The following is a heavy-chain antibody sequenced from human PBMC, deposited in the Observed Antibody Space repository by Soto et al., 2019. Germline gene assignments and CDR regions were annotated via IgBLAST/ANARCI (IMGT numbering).Heavy chain of an antibody. CDR3: ARNAPHTGYYNH. CDR1: GYSFTSYA. J-gene: IGHJ5*02. V-gene: IGHV1-3*01. Sequence: QVRLVQSGTEVKKPGASMKLSCKASGYSFTSYAIHWVRRAPGQRLEWMGWIFAGNGDTEYSPKFQDRATITRDTSASTTYIQLTSLGSEDTASYYCARNAPHTGYYNHWGPGTLVTVSS. D-gene: IGHD3-9*01. CDR2: IFAGNGDT.